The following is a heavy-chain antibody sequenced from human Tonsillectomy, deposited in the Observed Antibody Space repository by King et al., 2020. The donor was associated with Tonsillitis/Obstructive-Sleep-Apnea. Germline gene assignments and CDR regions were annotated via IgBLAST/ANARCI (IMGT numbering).Heavy chain of an antibody. V-gene: IGHV4-59*01. CDR2: IYYSGTT. CDR1: DDSISSYY. D-gene: IGHD4-17*01. Sequence: QLQESGPGLVKPSETLSLTCTVSDDSISSYYWRWIRQPPGKGLEWMANIYYSGTTNYNPSLKSRVTIPLDTSKNQFSLKLSSVTAADAAVYYCAGTSLDYGDYEFTYYMDVWGKETTVSVSS. J-gene: IGHJ6*03. CDR3: AGTSLDYGDYEFTYYMDV.